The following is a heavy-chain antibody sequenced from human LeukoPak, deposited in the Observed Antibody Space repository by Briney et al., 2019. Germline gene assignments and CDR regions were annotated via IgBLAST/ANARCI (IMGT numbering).Heavy chain of an antibody. D-gene: IGHD3-9*01. J-gene: IGHJ4*02. CDR3: ARRAHFDWLLSTGYYFDY. CDR2: FDPEDGET. CDR1: GYTLTELS. V-gene: IGHV1-24*01. Sequence: ASVKVSCKVSGYTLTELSMHWVRQAPGKGLEWMGGFDPEDGETIYAQKFQGRVTMTEDTSTDTAYMELSSLRSEDTAVYYCARRAHFDWLLSTGYYFDYWGQGTLVTVSS.